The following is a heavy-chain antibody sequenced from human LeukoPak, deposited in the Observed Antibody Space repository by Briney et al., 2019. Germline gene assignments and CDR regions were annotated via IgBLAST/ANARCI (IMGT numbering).Heavy chain of an antibody. J-gene: IGHJ4*02. V-gene: IGHV3-30*18. Sequence: GGSLRLSCAASGFTFSTCGMHWVRQAPGKGLEWVAVISFDGSNKYYADSVKGRFTISRDNSKNTLYLQMNSLRAEDTAVYYCAKDSGEQQLVYYFDYWGQGTLVTASS. CDR2: ISFDGSNK. D-gene: IGHD6-13*01. CDR1: GFTFSTCG. CDR3: AKDSGEQQLVYYFDY.